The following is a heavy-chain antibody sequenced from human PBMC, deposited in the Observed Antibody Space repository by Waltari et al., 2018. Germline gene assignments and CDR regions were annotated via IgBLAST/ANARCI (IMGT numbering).Heavy chain of an antibody. CDR2: IKPDGSEK. Sequence: EVQVVESGGGLVQPGGSLRLSCAASGLDFSFFWMSWVRQAPGKGMGWVANIKPDGSEKNYVDSVEGRFTISRDNTKNSLFLQMDRLRTEDTAVYYCATGGHLDYWGQGTLVTVSS. J-gene: IGHJ4*02. V-gene: IGHV3-7*02. CDR1: GLDFSFFW. CDR3: ATGGHLDY. D-gene: IGHD3-10*01.